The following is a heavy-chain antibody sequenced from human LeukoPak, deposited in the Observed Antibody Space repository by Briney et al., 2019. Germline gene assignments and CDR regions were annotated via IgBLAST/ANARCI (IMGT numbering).Heavy chain of an antibody. Sequence: GGSLRLSCAASGFTFSSYGMHWVRQAPGKGLEWVAVISYDGSNKYYADSVKGRFTISRDNSKNTLYLQMNSLRAEDTAVYYCANTGILCGDGVDGMDVWGQGTTVTVSS. CDR2: ISYDGSNK. D-gene: IGHD2-21*02. CDR1: GFTFSSYG. CDR3: ANTGILCGDGVDGMDV. V-gene: IGHV3-30*18. J-gene: IGHJ6*02.